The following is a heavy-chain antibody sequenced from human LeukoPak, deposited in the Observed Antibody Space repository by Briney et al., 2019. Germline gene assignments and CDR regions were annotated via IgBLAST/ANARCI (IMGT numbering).Heavy chain of an antibody. CDR3: AEGWSSSSSFDY. CDR1: GYTFTSYD. D-gene: IGHD6-6*01. Sequence: ASVKVSCKASGYTFTSYDINWVRQATGQGLEWLGWMNPNSGNTGYAQKFQGRVTITTDESTSTAYMELSSLRSEDTAVYYCAEGWSSSSSFDYWGQGTLVTVSS. V-gene: IGHV1-8*01. J-gene: IGHJ4*02. CDR2: MNPNSGNT.